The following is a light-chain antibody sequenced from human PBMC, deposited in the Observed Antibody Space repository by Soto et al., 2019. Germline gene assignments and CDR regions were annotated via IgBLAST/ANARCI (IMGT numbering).Light chain of an antibody. CDR1: ESVIKY. V-gene: IGKV3-20*01. J-gene: IGKJ5*01. Sequence: EIVLTQSPGTLSLSPGERATISCRASESVIKYLAWYQQKPGQAPRLLIHGASSRATGIPDRFGGSGSGTDFTLTINRLEPEDFAVYYCKQYSSSPPITFGQGTRLEIK. CDR3: KQYSSSPPIT. CDR2: GAS.